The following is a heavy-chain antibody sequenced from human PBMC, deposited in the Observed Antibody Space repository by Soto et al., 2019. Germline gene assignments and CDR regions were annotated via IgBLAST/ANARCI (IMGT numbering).Heavy chain of an antibody. J-gene: IGHJ6*03. CDR3: ARGYCSSTSCYYYYYYYMDV. Sequence: QVQLQQWGAGLLKPSETLSLTCAVYGGSFSGYYWSWIRQPPGKGLEWIGEINHSGSTNYNPSLKSRVTISVDTSKNQFSLKLSSVTATDTAVYYCARGYCSSTSCYYYYYYYMDVWGKGTTVTVSS. CDR1: GGSFSGYY. D-gene: IGHD2-2*01. V-gene: IGHV4-34*01. CDR2: INHSGST.